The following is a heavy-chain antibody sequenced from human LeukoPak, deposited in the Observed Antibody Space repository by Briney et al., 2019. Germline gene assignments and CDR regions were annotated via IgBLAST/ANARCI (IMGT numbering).Heavy chain of an antibody. CDR1: GYTFTSYG. CDR2: ISAYNGNT. D-gene: IGHD6-13*01. J-gene: IGHJ6*04. V-gene: IGHV1-18*04. Sequence: GASVKVSRKASGYTFTSYGISWVRQAPGQGLEWMGWISAYNGNTNYAQKLQGRVTMTTDTSTSTAYMELRSLRSDDTAVYYCARDRIAAAVSYYYGMDVWGKGTTVTVSS. CDR3: ARDRIAAAVSYYYGMDV.